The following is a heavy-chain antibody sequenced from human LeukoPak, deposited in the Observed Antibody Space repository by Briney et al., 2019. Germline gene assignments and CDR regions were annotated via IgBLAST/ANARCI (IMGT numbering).Heavy chain of an antibody. V-gene: IGHV3-7*04. D-gene: IGHD5-24*01. J-gene: IGHJ4*01. CDR1: GFPFSSYW. CDR2: IKQDGGKK. CDR3: TRVGYIDEGIDY. Sequence: GGSLRLSCVASGFPFSSYWMTWVRQAPGKGLEWVANIKQDGGKKSYVDSVKGRFTISRDNAKNSLYLQMNSLRAEDTAIYYCTRVGYIDEGIDYWGQGTLVTVSS.